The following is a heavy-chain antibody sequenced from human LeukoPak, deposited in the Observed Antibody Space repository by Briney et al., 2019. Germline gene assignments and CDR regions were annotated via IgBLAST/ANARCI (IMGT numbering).Heavy chain of an antibody. CDR3: ARHGYYYDSGGYKRLGGFDY. CDR2: INPNSGVT. CDR1: GYTFTGYY. V-gene: IGHV1-2*02. Sequence: ASVKVSCKASGYTFTGYYMHWVRQAPGQGLEWMGWINPNSGVTYYAQNFQGRVTMTRDTSKNQFSLKLSSVTAADTAVFYCARHGYYYDSGGYKRLGGFDYWGQGTLVTVSS. J-gene: IGHJ4*02. D-gene: IGHD3-22*01.